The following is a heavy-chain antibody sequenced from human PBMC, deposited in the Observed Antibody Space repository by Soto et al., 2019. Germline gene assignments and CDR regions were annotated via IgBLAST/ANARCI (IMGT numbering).Heavy chain of an antibody. CDR2: IYYSGST. J-gene: IGHJ5*02. CDR3: ARGDSSSSYWFDP. Sequence: PSETLSITCTVSGGSISSGDYYWSWIRQPPGKGLEWIGYIYYSGSTYYNPSLKSRVTISVDTSKNQFSLKLSSVTAADTAVYYCARGDSSSSYWFDPWGQGTLVTVSS. V-gene: IGHV4-30-4*01. CDR1: GGSISSGDYY. D-gene: IGHD6-6*01.